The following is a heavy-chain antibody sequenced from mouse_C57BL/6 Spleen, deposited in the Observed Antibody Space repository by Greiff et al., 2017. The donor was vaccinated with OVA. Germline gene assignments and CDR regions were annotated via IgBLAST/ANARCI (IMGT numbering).Heavy chain of an antibody. CDR1: GYTFTSYW. V-gene: IGHV1-72*01. Sequence: QVQLKQPGAELVKPGASVKLSCKASGYTFTSYWMHWVKQRPGRGLEWIGRIDPNSGGTKYNEKFKSKATLTVDKPSSTAYMQRSSLTSEDSAVYYCARGYLLWGAGAMDYWGQGTSVTVSS. D-gene: IGHD2-1*01. CDR3: ARGYLLWGAGAMDY. CDR2: IDPNSGGT. J-gene: IGHJ4*01.